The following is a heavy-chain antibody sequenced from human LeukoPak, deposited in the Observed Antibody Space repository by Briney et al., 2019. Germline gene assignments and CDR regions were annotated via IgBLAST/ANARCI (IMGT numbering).Heavy chain of an antibody. CDR1: GYPFTTYG. CDR2: IRTYNGNT. J-gene: IGHJ4*02. CDR3: GRERDGDYLAY. Sequence: ASVKVSCKASGYPFTTYGITWVRQAPGQGLEWMGWIRTYNGNTIYAQKLQGRVTMTTDTSTNTAYMAMRSLRSDDTAVYYCGRERDGDYLAYWGQGTLVTVSS. V-gene: IGHV1-18*01. D-gene: IGHD4-17*01.